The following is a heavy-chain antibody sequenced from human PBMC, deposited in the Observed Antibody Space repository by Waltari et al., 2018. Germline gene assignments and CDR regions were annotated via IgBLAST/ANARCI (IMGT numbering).Heavy chain of an antibody. V-gene: IGHV1-2*06. D-gene: IGHD6-25*01. Sequence: QVQLVQSGAEVKKPGASVKVSCKASGYTFTGYYMHWVRQAPGQGLEWMGRINPNSGGTNYAQKFQGRVTMTRDTSISTAYMELSRLRSDDTAVYYCARGAAPGLGGWPHDAFDIWGQGTMVTVSS. J-gene: IGHJ3*02. CDR2: INPNSGGT. CDR1: GYTFTGYY. CDR3: ARGAAPGLGGWPHDAFDI.